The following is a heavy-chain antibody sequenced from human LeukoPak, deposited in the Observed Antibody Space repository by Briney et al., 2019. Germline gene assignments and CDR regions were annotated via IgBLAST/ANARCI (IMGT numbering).Heavy chain of an antibody. CDR2: INHSGST. J-gene: IGHJ4*02. CDR3: ARGTRYYGSGSRPPLY. CDR1: GGSFSGYY. Sequence: SETLSLTCAVYGGSFSGYYWSWIRQPPGKGLEWIGEINHSGSTNYNPSLKSRVTISVDTSKNQFSLKLSSVTAADTAVYYCARGTRYYGSGSRPPLYWGQGTLVTVSS. D-gene: IGHD3-10*01. V-gene: IGHV4-34*01.